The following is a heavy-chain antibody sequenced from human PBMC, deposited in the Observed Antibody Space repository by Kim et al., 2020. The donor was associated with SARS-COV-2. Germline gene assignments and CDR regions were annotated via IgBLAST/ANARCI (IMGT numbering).Heavy chain of an antibody. Sequence: ASVKVSCKASGHTFTTYAFHWVHQAPGQRLEWMGWINAGNGNTKYSQKFQDRVTFTRDTSASTAYMELSSLRSEDTAVFYCARALGEYFGSGGPYYFDLWGQGTLVTVSS. J-gene: IGHJ1*01. CDR3: ARALGEYFGSGGPYYFDL. D-gene: IGHD3-10*01. CDR1: GHTFTTYA. V-gene: IGHV1-3*01. CDR2: INAGNGNT.